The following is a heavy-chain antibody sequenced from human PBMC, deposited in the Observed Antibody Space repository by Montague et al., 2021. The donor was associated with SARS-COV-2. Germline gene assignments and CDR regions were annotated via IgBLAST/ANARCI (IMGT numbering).Heavy chain of an antibody. D-gene: IGHD3-10*01. J-gene: IGHJ6*02. Sequence: SLRLSCAASGFTFSSYSMNWVRQASGKGLEWVSSISSSSSYIYYADSVKGRFTISRDNAKNSLYLQMNSLRAEDTAVYYCARDPLDYGLWSSGSYYNAYYYYYGMDVWGQGTTVTVSS. CDR2: ISSSSSYI. V-gene: IGHV3-21*01. CDR3: ARDPLDYGLWSSGSYYNAYYYYYGMDV. CDR1: GFTFSSYS.